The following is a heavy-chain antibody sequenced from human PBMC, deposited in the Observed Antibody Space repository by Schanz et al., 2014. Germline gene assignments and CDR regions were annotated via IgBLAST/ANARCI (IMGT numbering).Heavy chain of an antibody. V-gene: IGHV3-30*19. J-gene: IGHJ4*02. CDR1: GFTFSSYG. CDR2: ISNDGSIK. CDR3: ARPRFDYGEVDY. Sequence: QVQLVESGGGVVQFGRSLRLSCVASGFTFSSYGMHWVRQAPGKGLEWVALISNDGSIKYYADSVRGRFTISRDRFQNTLYLRMSSLRAEDTAVYYCARPRFDYGEVDYWGQGTLXTVSS. D-gene: IGHD4-17*01.